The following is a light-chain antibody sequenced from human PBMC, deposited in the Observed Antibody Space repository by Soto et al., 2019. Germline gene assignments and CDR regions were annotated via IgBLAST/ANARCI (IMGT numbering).Light chain of an antibody. J-gene: IGLJ1*01. CDR3: QVWDSSTDIYV. CDR1: DIGTKL. V-gene: IGLV3-21*04. CDR2: DDD. Sequence: SYELTQPPSVSVAPGETASITCGESDIGTKLVQWYQQKPGQAPVLVMSDDDDRPSGIPERFSGSNSVNTATLTISRVEAGDEADYYCQVWDSSTDIYVFGTGTKVTVL.